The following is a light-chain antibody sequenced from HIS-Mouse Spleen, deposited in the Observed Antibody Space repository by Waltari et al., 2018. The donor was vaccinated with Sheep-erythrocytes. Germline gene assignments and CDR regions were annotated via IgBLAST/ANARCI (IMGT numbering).Light chain of an antibody. J-gene: IGLJ2*01. CDR1: VLAKKY. Sequence: SYELTQPSSVSVSPGQTARITCSGDVLAKKYARWFQQKPGQAPVLVIYKDSERPSGIPSRFSGSSSGTTVTLTISGAQVEDEADYYCYSAADNNRIGGGTKLTVL. CDR2: KDS. V-gene: IGLV3-27*01. CDR3: YSAADNNR.